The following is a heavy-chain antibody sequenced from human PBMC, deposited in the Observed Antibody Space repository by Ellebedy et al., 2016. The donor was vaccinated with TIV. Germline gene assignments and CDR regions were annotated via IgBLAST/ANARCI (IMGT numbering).Heavy chain of an antibody. CDR3: ARVFKDSNLKDYFYYGMDV. CDR2: ISSRGYFT. CDR1: GFHFRNYE. D-gene: IGHD2-21*01. J-gene: IGHJ6*02. V-gene: IGHV3-48*03. Sequence: GESLKISCAASGFHFRNYEFTWVRQAPGRGLEFVSYISSRGYFTYYADSVRGRFTISRDDADKSVYLQMNSLRGEDTALYYCARVFKDSNLKDYFYYGMDVWGQGTTVTVS.